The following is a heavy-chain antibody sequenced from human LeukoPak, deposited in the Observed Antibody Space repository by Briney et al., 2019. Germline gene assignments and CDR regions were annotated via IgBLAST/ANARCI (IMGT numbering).Heavy chain of an antibody. CDR1: GFSFITYW. CDR3: AKDYDSSGYYFGYFDY. Sequence: GGSLRLSCAASGFSFITYWMGWVRQAPGKRLEWVANIRHDGGETYYVGSVKGRFTISRDNAKNSLYLQMNSLRAEDTAVYYCAKDYDSSGYYFGYFDYWGQGTLVTVSS. V-gene: IGHV3-7*03. CDR2: IRHDGGET. D-gene: IGHD3-22*01. J-gene: IGHJ4*02.